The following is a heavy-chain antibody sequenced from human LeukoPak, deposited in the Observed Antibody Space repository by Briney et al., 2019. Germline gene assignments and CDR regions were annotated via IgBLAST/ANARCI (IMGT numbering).Heavy chain of an antibody. V-gene: IGHV4-34*01. CDR2: INHSGST. J-gene: IGHJ6*03. D-gene: IGHD5-12*01. CDR3: ARGMATRKRQYYYYYMDV. CDR1: GGSFSGYY. Sequence: SETLSLTCAVYGGSFSGYYWSWIRQPPGKGLEWIGEINHSGSTNYNPSLKSRVTILVDTSKNQFSLKLSSVTAADTAVYYCARGMATRKRQYYYYYMDVWGKGTTVAVSS.